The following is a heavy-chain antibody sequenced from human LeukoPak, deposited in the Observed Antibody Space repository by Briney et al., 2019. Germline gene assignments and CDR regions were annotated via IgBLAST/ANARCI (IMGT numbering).Heavy chain of an antibody. CDR2: ISSSGRTT. V-gene: IGHV3-48*03. Sequence: GGSLRLSCAASGFSFSDYEMNWVRHAPGKGLEWVSYISSSGRTTFYPDSVKGRFTISRDNAKHSLFMLMTNLRAEDTAVYYCARRLPSSTTDVWGQGTTVTVSS. CDR1: GFSFSDYE. D-gene: IGHD5-18*01. J-gene: IGHJ6*02. CDR3: ARRLPSSTTDV.